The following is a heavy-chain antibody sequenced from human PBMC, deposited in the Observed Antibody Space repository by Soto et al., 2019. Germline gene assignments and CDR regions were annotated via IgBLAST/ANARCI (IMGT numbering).Heavy chain of an antibody. V-gene: IGHV1-58*01. D-gene: IGHD3-3*01. CDR1: GFTFTSSA. J-gene: IGHJ4*02. CDR2: IVVGSGNT. Sequence: SVKVSCKASGFTFTSSAVQWVRQALGQRLEWIGWIVVGSGNTNYAQKFQERVTITRDMSTSTAYMELSSLRSEDTAVYYCAAVPNYYDFWSGYYSPEYFDYWGQGTLVTVSS. CDR3: AAVPNYYDFWSGYYSPEYFDY.